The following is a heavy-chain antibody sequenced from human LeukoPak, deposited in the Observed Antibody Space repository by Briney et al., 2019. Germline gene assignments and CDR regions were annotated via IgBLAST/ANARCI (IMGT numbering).Heavy chain of an antibody. V-gene: IGHV3-30*02. CDR3: AKVGDWNYYYYMDV. Sequence: GRSLRLSCAASGSTFSSYGMHWVRQAPGKGLEWVAFIRYDGSNKYYADSVKDRFTISRDNSKNTLYLQMNSLRAEDTAVYYCAKVGDWNYYYYMDVWGKGTTVTVS. D-gene: IGHD1-1*01. CDR2: IRYDGSNK. J-gene: IGHJ6*03. CDR1: GSTFSSYG.